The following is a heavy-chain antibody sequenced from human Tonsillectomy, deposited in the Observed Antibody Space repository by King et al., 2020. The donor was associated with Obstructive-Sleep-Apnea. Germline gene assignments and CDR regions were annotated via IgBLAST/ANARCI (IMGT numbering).Heavy chain of an antibody. CDR3: ARRYYGSGSYSPFDY. D-gene: IGHD3-10*01. CDR2: INHSGST. J-gene: IGHJ4*02. Sequence: VQLQQWGAGLLKPSETLSLTCAVYGGSFSGYHWSWIRQPPGKGLEWIGEINHSGSTNYNPSLKSRVTMLVDTSKNQFSLNLGSVTAADTAVYYCARRYYGSGSYSPFDYWGQGNLVTVSS. V-gene: IGHV4-34*01. CDR1: GGSFSGYH.